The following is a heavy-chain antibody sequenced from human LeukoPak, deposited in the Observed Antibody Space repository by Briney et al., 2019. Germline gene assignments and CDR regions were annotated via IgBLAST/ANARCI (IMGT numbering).Heavy chain of an antibody. V-gene: IGHV5-51*01. CDR3: ARRNLWFGENNWFDP. CDR2: IYPGDSDT. Sequence: GESLKISCKGSGYSFTSYWIGWVRQMPGKGLEWMGIIYPGDSDTRYSPSFQGQVTISADKSISTAYLQWSSLKASDTAMYYCARRNLWFGENNWFDPWGQGTLVTVSS. D-gene: IGHD3-10*01. CDR1: GYSFTSYW. J-gene: IGHJ5*02.